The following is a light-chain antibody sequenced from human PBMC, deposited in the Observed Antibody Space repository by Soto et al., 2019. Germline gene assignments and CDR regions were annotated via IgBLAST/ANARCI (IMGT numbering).Light chain of an antibody. CDR3: QQYKSSSHT. CDR1: QSISSW. CDR2: KAS. V-gene: IGKV1-5*03. J-gene: IGKJ2*01. Sequence: DIQMTQSPSTLSASVGDRVTITCRASQSISSWLAWYQQKPGEAPNLLIYKASSLESGVPSRFSGGGSGTEFTLTISSLQPDDFATYYCQQYKSSSHTFGQGTKLEI.